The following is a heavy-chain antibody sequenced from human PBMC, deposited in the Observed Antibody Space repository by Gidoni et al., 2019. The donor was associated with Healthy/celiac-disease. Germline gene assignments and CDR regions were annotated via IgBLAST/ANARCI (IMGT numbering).Heavy chain of an antibody. J-gene: IGHJ3*02. D-gene: IGHD3-22*01. CDR2: IIPIFGTA. Sequence: QVQLVQSGAEVKKPGSSVKVSCKASGGTFSSYAISWVRQAPGQGLEWMGGIIPIFGTANYAQKFQGRVTITADESTSTAYMELSSLRSEDTAVYYCARDPGGYYYDSSGPEDDAFDIWGQGTMVTVSS. CDR1: GGTFSSYA. V-gene: IGHV1-69*01. CDR3: ARDPGGYYYDSSGPEDDAFDI.